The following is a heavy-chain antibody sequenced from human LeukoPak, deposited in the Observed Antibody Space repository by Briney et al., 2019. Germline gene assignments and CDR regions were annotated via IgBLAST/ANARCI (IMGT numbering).Heavy chain of an antibody. D-gene: IGHD3-3*01. CDR2: IYYSGST. V-gene: IGHV4-59*01. Sequence: PSETLSLTCTVSGGSISSYYWSWIRQPPGKGLEWIGYIYYSGSTNFNPSLKSRVTISVDTSKNQFSLKLSSVTAADTAVYYCARVQNDFWSGYLDYWGQGTLVTVSS. J-gene: IGHJ4*02. CDR1: GGSISSYY. CDR3: ARVQNDFWSGYLDY.